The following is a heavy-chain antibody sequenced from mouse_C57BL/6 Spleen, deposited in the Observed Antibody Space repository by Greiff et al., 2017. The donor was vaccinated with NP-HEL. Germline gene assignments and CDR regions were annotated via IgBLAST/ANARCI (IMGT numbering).Heavy chain of an antibody. CDR2: ISNGGGST. J-gene: IGHJ2*01. V-gene: IGHV5-12*01. Sequence: DVQLVESGGGLVQPGGSLKLSCAASGFTFSDYYMYWVRQTPEKRLEWVAYISNGGGSTYYPDTVKGRFTISRDNAKNTLYLQMSRLKSEDTAMYYCARQMVTTIFDYWGQGTTLTVSS. D-gene: IGHD2-3*01. CDR3: ARQMVTTIFDY. CDR1: GFTFSDYY.